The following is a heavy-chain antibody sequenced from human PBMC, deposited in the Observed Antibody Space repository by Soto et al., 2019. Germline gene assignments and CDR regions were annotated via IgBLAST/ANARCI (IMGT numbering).Heavy chain of an antibody. CDR2: TYYRSRWHH. CDR1: GDSVSSSTAA. D-gene: IGHD6-19*01. CDR3: VSGVARSGFDF. Sequence: PSQTLSLTCAISGDSVSSSTAAWNWIRSSPSRGLEWLGRTYYRSRWHHDCAVSLKSRITVNPDTSNNQFSLQLNSVTPDDTAVYYCVSGVARSGFDFWGQGTLVTVSS. V-gene: IGHV6-1*01. J-gene: IGHJ4*02.